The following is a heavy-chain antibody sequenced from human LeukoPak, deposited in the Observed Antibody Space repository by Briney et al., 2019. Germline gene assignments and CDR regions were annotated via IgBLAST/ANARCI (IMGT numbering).Heavy chain of an antibody. D-gene: IGHD6-13*01. Sequence: SETLSLTCAVYGGSFSGYYWSWIRQPPGKGLEWIGEINHSGSTYYNPSLKSRVTVSIDTSKNHFSLNLNSVTAADTAFYYCARAYSSSWYWNWFDPWGQGTLVTVSS. CDR2: INHSGST. CDR3: ARAYSSSWYWNWFDP. J-gene: IGHJ5*02. V-gene: IGHV4-34*01. CDR1: GGSFSGYY.